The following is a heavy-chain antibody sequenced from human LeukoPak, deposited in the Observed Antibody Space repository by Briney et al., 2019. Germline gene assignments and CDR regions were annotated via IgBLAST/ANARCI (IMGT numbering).Heavy chain of an antibody. CDR3: EKGSGYEAQSRRDWLDP. J-gene: IGHJ5*02. D-gene: IGHD5-12*01. CDR1: GFTFSSYA. CDR2: ISGSGGNT. Sequence: GGSLRLSCAVSGFTFSSYAMSWVRQAPGKGLEWVSAISGSGGNTYYADSVKGRFTISRDNSKNTLYMQMNSVRAEVTAVYSCEKGSGYEAQSRRDWLDPWGQGALVTVSS. V-gene: IGHV3-23*01.